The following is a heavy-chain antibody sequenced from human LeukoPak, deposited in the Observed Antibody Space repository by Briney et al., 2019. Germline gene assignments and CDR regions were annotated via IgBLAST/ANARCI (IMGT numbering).Heavy chain of an antibody. Sequence: GESLKISCKGSGYSFTSYWIGWVRQMPGKGLEWMGIIYPGDSDTRYSPSFQGQVTISADKSISTAYLQWSSLKASDTAMYYCARRYRDILTGYSKYYFDYWGQGTLVTVSS. CDR1: GYSFTSYW. CDR3: ARRYRDILTGYSKYYFDY. CDR2: IYPGDSDT. V-gene: IGHV5-51*01. J-gene: IGHJ4*02. D-gene: IGHD3-9*01.